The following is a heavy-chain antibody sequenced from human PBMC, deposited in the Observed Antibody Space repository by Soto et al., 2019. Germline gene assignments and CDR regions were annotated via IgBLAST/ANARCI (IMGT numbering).Heavy chain of an antibody. Sequence: PSETLSLTCTVSGGSISSYYWSWIRQPPGKGLEWIGYIYYSGSTNYNPSLKSRVTISVDTSKNQFSLKLSSVTAADTAVYYCARSKGIYDFWSGYYTSHNYYYYYGMDVWGQGTTVTV. V-gene: IGHV4-59*01. D-gene: IGHD3-3*01. J-gene: IGHJ6*02. CDR2: IYYSGST. CDR3: ARSKGIYDFWSGYYTSHNYYYYYGMDV. CDR1: GGSISSYY.